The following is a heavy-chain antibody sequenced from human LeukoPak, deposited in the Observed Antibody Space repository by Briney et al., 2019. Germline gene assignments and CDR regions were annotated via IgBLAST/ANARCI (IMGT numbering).Heavy chain of an antibody. D-gene: IGHD6-19*01. CDR2: ISGSGGST. CDR3: AKIRGAVAGSFDY. J-gene: IGHJ4*02. CDR1: RFTFYSFA. Sequence: GVPVSLPCAASRFTFYSFAARCPRRARGRGGEGVSAISGSGGSTYYADSVKGRFTISRDNSKNTLYLQMNSLRAEDTAVYYCAKIRGAVAGSFDYWGQGTLVTVSS. V-gene: IGHV3-23*01.